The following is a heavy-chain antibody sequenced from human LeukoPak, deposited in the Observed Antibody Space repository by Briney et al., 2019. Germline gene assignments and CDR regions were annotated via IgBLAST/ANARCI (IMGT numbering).Heavy chain of an antibody. CDR2: ISGSGGDT. J-gene: IGHJ4*02. CDR1: GFTFSTYA. CDR3: AAYFDY. V-gene: IGHV3-23*01. Sequence: GGSLRLSCAASGFTFSTYAMNWVRQAPGKGLEWVSTISGSGGDTYYADSVKGRLTISRDNSKTTLYLEMNSLRADDTAVYYCAAYFDYWGQGTLVTVSS.